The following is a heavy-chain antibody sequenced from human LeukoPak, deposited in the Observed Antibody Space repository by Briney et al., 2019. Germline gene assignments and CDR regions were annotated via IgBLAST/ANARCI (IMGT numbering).Heavy chain of an antibody. CDR2: IYYSGST. V-gene: IGHV4-30-4*01. Sequence: SSETLSLTCTVSGGSISSGDYYWSWIRQPPGKGLEWIGYIYYSGSTYYNPSLKSRVTISVDTSKNQFSLKLSSVTAADTAVYYCARNLAAAGPNWFDPWGQGTLVTVSS. J-gene: IGHJ5*02. CDR1: GGSISSGDYY. CDR3: ARNLAAAGPNWFDP. D-gene: IGHD6-13*01.